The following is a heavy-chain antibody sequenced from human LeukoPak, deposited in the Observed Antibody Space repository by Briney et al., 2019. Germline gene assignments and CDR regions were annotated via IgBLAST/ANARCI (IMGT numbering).Heavy chain of an antibody. CDR2: ISGPAGSW. D-gene: IGHD5/OR15-5a*01. CDR3: AKKVGLVSAPLYYFDV. Sequence: PGGSLRLSCAASGFTFSSYAMSWVRQAPGNGLVWVSAISGPAGSWDYADSVKGRFTISRDNSKNTLFLQMNSLRAEDTAIYYCAKKVGLVSAPLYYFDVWGQGTLVTVSS. J-gene: IGHJ4*02. V-gene: IGHV3-23*01. CDR1: GFTFSSYA.